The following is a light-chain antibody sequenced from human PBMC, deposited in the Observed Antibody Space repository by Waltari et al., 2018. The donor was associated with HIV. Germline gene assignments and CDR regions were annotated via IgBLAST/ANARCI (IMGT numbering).Light chain of an antibody. CDR2: DDG. V-gene: IGLV3-21*02. CDR1: NIGTKS. J-gene: IGLJ1*01. CDR3: QVLVSSSDHYG. Sequence: SYVLTQPPSVSVAPGQTARITCGGNNIGTKSVHWYQHKPGQAPVLVIYDDGDRPAGIPERLSESHSGNTATLTISRVEAGDEDDYYCQVLVSSSDHYGFGSGSKVNV.